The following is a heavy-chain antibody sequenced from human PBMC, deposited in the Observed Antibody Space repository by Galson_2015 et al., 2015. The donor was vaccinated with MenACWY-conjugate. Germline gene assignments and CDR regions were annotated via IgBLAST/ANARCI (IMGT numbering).Heavy chain of an antibody. V-gene: IGHV3-74*01. J-gene: IGHJ4*02. Sequence: SLRLSCAASGFIFNTYWMHWVRHAPGKGLVWVSRINPGGSSTTYADSVKDRFTISRDNAKNTLYLQMNSLRLEDTAVFYCAKTRGCAFYFDSWDQGTLATVS. CDR1: GFIFNTYW. CDR3: AKTRGCAFYFDS. CDR2: INPGGSST. D-gene: IGHD2-15*01.